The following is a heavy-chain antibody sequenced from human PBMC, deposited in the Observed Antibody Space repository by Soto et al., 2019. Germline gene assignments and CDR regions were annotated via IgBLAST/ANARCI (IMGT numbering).Heavy chain of an antibody. CDR2: IYYTGST. CDR1: GGSISSYY. V-gene: IGHV4-59*08. J-gene: IGHJ3*02. D-gene: IGHD3-22*01. Sequence: PSETLSLTCTVSGGSISSYYWSWIRQPPGKGLEWIGYIYYTGSTNYNPSLKSRVTISVDTSKNQFSLKLSSVTAADTAVYYCARPLSGYGAFDIWGQGTMVTVS. CDR3: ARPLSGYGAFDI.